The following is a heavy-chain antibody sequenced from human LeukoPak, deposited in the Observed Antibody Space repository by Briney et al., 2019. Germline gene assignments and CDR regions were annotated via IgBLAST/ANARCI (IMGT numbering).Heavy chain of an antibody. CDR2: INPNSGGT. CDR1: GYTFTGYY. Sequence: ASVKVSCKASGYTFTGYYMHWVRQAPGQGLEWMGWINPNSGGTNYAQKFQGRVTMTRDTSISTAYMELSRLRSDDTAVYYCSRQTYLNGCRCYQIYYFYGMGVWGQGTTVNVSS. V-gene: IGHV1-2*02. J-gene: IGHJ6*02. CDR3: SRQTYLNGCRCYQIYYFYGMGV. D-gene: IGHD2-15*01.